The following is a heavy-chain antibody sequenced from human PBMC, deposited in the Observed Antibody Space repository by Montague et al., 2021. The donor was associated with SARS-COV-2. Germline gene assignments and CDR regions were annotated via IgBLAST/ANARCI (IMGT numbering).Heavy chain of an antibody. CDR1: GGSFSGYY. CDR3: ARESGDY. Sequence: SETLSLTCAVYGGSFSGYYWSWIRQPPGKGLEWIGEINHSGSTNYNPSLKSRVTISVDTSKNQFSLKLSSVTAADTAVYYCARESGDYWGQGTLVTVSS. J-gene: IGHJ4*02. CDR2: INHSGST. D-gene: IGHD7-27*01. V-gene: IGHV4-34*01.